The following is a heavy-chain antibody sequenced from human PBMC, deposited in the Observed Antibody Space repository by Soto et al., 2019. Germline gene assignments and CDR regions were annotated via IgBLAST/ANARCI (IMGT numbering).Heavy chain of an antibody. CDR2: ISYDGSNK. J-gene: IGHJ4*02. V-gene: IGHV3-30*18. CDR1: GFTFSSYG. D-gene: IGHD5-18*01. Sequence: QPGGSLRLSCAASGFTFSSYGMHWVRQAPGKGLEWVAVISYDGSNKYYADSVKGRFTISRDNSKNTLYLQMNSLRAEDTAVYYCAKGHSYGLYYFDYWGQGTLVTVSS. CDR3: AKGHSYGLYYFDY.